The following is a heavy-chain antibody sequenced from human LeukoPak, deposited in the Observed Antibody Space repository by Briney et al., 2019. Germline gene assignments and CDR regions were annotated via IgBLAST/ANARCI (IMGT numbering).Heavy chain of an antibody. CDR1: GGSISSYY. Sequence: SETLSLTCTVSGGSISSYYWSWIRQPPGKGLGWIGYIYYSGSTNYNPSLKSRVTISVDTSKIQFSLELSSVTAADTAVYYCATLTTVVAPPFFDYWGQGTLVTVSS. CDR3: ATLTTVVAPPFFDY. D-gene: IGHD4-23*01. J-gene: IGHJ4*02. V-gene: IGHV4-59*03. CDR2: IYYSGST.